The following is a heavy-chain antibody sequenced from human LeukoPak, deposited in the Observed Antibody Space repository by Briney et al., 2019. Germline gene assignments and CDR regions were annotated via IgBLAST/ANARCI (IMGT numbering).Heavy chain of an antibody. D-gene: IGHD3-9*01. CDR2: IYYSGST. Sequence: SETLSLTCTVSGGSISSYYWSWIRQPPGKGLEWIGYIYYSGSTNYNPSLKSRVTISVDTSKNQFSLKLSSVTAADTAVYYCASGAIDYDILTGYSRLDYWGQGTLVTVSS. J-gene: IGHJ4*02. V-gene: IGHV4-59*01. CDR3: ASGAIDYDILTGYSRLDY. CDR1: GGSISSYY.